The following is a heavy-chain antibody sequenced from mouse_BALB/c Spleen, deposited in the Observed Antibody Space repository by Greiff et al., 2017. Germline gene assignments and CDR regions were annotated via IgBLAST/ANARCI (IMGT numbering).Heavy chain of an antibody. CDR2: IYPGNSDT. Sequence: VQLQQSGTVLARPGASVKMSCKASGYSFTSYWMHWVKQRPGQGLEWIGAIYPGNSDTSYNQKFKGKAKLTAVTSASTAYMELSSLTNEDSAVYYCTRAGTWRYFDYWGQGTTLTVSS. J-gene: IGHJ2*01. D-gene: IGHD3-3*01. CDR3: TRAGTWRYFDY. CDR1: GYSFTSYW. V-gene: IGHV1-5*01.